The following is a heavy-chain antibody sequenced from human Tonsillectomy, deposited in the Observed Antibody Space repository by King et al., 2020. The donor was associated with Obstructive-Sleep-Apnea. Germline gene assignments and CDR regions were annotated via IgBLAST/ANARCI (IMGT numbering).Heavy chain of an antibody. CDR3: ARDAAAELHRRSNYFDH. CDR1: GYTFTGYY. Sequence: QLVQSGAEVMKPGASVKVSCKASGYTFTGYYIHGGRQAPGQGLEWMGWSNYNSGGTDYAPSFQGRVTMNKDTSVNTTYMYVSRLTSDDTAVYYWARDAAAELHRRSNYFDHWGQGTLVTVSS. V-gene: IGHV1-2*02. J-gene: IGHJ4*02. CDR2: SNYNSGGT. D-gene: IGHD6-13*01.